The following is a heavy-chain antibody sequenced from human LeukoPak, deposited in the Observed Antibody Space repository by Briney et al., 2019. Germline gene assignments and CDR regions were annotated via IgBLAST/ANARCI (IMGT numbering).Heavy chain of an antibody. D-gene: IGHD6-13*01. CDR1: GYTFTGYY. Sequence: ASVKVSCKASGYTFTGYYMHWVRQAPGQGLEGMGWINPNSGGTNYAQKFQGRVTMTRDTSVSTAYMELSRLRSDDTAVYYCARDNPGIAAAGPDPWGQGTLVTVSS. CDR2: INPNSGGT. CDR3: ARDNPGIAAAGPDP. V-gene: IGHV1-2*02. J-gene: IGHJ5*02.